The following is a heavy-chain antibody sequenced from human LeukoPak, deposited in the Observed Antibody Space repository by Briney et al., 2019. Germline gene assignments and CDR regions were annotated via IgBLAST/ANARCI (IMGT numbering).Heavy chain of an antibody. Sequence: SETLSLTCTVSSGSSRFWWSWVRQPPGKGLEWIGDMSRLGGSNHNPSLRSRVTISLDLSRSQFSLRLTSVTAADTAIYYCSRESGAFCPFGYWGQGTLVIVPP. D-gene: IGHD1-26*01. V-gene: IGHV4-4*02. CDR3: SRESGAFCPFGY. J-gene: IGHJ4*02. CDR2: MSRLGGS. CDR1: SGSSRFW.